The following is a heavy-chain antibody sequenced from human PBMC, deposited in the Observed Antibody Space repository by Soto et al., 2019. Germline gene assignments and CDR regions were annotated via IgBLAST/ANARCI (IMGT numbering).Heavy chain of an antibody. CDR2: INAGNGNT. Sequence: ASVNVSCKYSGYTFTSYSSHWVRQAPGQRLEWMGWINAGNGNTKYSQKFQGRVTITRDTSASTAYMELSSLRSEDTAVYYCARNYDSSGYLRGDNWFDPWGQGTLVTVSS. J-gene: IGHJ5*02. CDR1: GYTFTSYS. D-gene: IGHD3-22*01. V-gene: IGHV1-3*01. CDR3: ARNYDSSGYLRGDNWFDP.